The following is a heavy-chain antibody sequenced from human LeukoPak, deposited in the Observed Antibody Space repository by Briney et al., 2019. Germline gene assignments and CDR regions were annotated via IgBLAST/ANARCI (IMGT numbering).Heavy chain of an antibody. Sequence: PGGSLRLSCSASGFTFSSYGMHWVRQAPGKGLEWVAVISYDGSNKYYADSVKGRFTISRDDSKNTLYLQMNSLRAEDTAVYYCAKVLRYFDWLFPLDYWGQGTLVTVSS. CDR3: AKVLRYFDWLFPLDY. CDR1: GFTFSSYG. V-gene: IGHV3-30*18. J-gene: IGHJ4*02. CDR2: ISYDGSNK. D-gene: IGHD3-9*01.